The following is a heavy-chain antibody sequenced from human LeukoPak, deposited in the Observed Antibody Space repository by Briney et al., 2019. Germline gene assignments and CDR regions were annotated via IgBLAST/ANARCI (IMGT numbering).Heavy chain of an antibody. Sequence: GGSLRLSCAASGFSFTTSTMNWVRQAPGKGLEWVSSISSSSSYIYYADSVKGRFTISRDNAKNSLSLQMNSLRAEDTAIYYCARDSYWLGGSIGAFDIWGQGTMVTVSS. V-gene: IGHV3-21*06. CDR1: GFSFTTST. CDR3: ARDSYWLGGSIGAFDI. D-gene: IGHD3-10*01. J-gene: IGHJ3*02. CDR2: ISSSSSYI.